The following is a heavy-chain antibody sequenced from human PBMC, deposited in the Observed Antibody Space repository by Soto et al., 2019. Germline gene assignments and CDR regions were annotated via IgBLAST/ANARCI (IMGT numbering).Heavy chain of an antibody. J-gene: IGHJ4*02. Sequence: GSSVKVSCKASGYTFTSYGISWVRQAPGQGLEWMGWISAYNGNTNYAQKLQGRVTMTTDTSTSTAYMELRSLRSDDTAVYYCARGVTIFGVVIPYFDYWGQGPLVTVS. CDR2: ISAYNGNT. V-gene: IGHV1-18*04. D-gene: IGHD3-3*01. CDR1: GYTFTSYG. CDR3: ARGVTIFGVVIPYFDY.